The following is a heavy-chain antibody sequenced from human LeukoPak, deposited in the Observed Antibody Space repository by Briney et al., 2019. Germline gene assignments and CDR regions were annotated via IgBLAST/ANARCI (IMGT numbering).Heavy chain of an antibody. V-gene: IGHV5-51*01. J-gene: IGHJ5*02. CDR3: ARSHYDSSGPDWFDP. CDR1: GYSFTSYW. Sequence: GESLKISCKGSGYSFTSYWIGWVRQMPGKGLEWMGIIYPGDSDTRYSPSFQGQVTISADKSISTAYLQWSSLKASDTAMYYCARSHYDSSGPDWFDPWGQGTLVTVSS. D-gene: IGHD3-22*01. CDR2: IYPGDSDT.